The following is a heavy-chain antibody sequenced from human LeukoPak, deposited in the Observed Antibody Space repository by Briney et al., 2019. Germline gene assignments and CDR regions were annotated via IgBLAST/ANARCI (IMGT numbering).Heavy chain of an antibody. Sequence: GGSLRLSCEASGFSLSSYSMQWVRQAPGKGLEWVSSISGTSRYIHYSDSVKGRFTISRDNAKNSFYLQMNSLRVEDTAVYYCARNSLIAENYGYYYFSYMDVWGKGTTVTVSS. V-gene: IGHV3-21*01. CDR1: GFSLSSYS. J-gene: IGHJ6*03. CDR3: ARNSLIAENYGYYYFSYMDV. D-gene: IGHD2-21*01. CDR2: ISGTSRYI.